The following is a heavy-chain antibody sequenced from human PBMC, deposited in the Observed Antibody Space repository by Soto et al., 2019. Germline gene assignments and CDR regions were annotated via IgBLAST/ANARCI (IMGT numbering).Heavy chain of an antibody. CDR2: ISSITGTT. CDR3: AREGLYSSGWRGYFDF. J-gene: IGHJ4*02. V-gene: IGHV3-48*02. D-gene: IGHD6-19*01. Sequence: GGSLRLSCAASAFAFPNYWMAWVRQAPGKGLEWVSYISSITGTTYYADSVKGRFTISRDDAQKSLFLQMNSLTDDDTAVYYCAREGLYSSGWRGYFDFWGQGIPVTVSS. CDR1: AFAFPNYW.